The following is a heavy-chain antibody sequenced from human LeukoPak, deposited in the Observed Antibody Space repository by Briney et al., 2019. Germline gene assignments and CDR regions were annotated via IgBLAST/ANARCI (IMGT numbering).Heavy chain of an antibody. CDR2: INIGVSAT. CDR1: GFTFSSYW. V-gene: IGHV3-74*01. CDR3: ARGMATVTGPFDS. J-gene: IGHJ4*02. Sequence: GGSLRLSCAASGFTFSSYWMHWVRQAPGKGLMWVSRINIGVSATLYADSVKGRFTISRDNAKNTLYLQMNSLRAEDTAVYYCARGMATVTGPFDSWGQGTLVTVSS. D-gene: IGHD4-17*01.